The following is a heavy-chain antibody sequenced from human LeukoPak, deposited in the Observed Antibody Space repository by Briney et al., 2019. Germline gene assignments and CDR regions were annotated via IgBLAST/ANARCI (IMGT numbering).Heavy chain of an antibody. J-gene: IGHJ4*02. CDR3: ARDLVVSCSSTSCSVAPSDF. CDR1: GGTFSSYA. V-gene: IGHV1-69*04. CDR2: IIPILGIA. Sequence: SVKVSCKASGGTFSSYAITWVRQAPGQGLEWMGRIIPILGIATYAQNFQGRVTITADKSTSTAYMELSSLRSEDTVVYYCARDLVVSCSSTSCSVAPSDFWGQGTLVTVSS. D-gene: IGHD2-2*01.